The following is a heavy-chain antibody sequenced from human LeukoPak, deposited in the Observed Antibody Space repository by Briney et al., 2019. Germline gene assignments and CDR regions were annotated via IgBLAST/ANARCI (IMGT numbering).Heavy chain of an antibody. D-gene: IGHD2-21*02. V-gene: IGHV3-23*01. CDR3: AKDGPDIVVVTANSYYFDY. J-gene: IGHJ4*02. CDR1: GFTFSSYA. CDR2: ISGSGGST. Sequence: PGGSLRLSCAASGFTFSSYAMSWVRQAPGKGLEWVSAISGSGGSTYYADSVKGRFTISRDNSKNTLYLQMNSLRAEDTAVYYCAKDGPDIVVVTANSYYFDYWGQGTLVTVSS.